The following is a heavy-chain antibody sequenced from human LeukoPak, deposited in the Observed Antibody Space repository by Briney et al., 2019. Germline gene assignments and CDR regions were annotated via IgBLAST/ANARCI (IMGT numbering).Heavy chain of an antibody. CDR1: GYTFTSYD. Sequence: ASVEVSCKASGYTFTSYDINWVRQATGQGLEWMGWMNPNSGNTGYAQKFQGRVTMTRNTSISTAYMELSSLRSEDTAVYYCARGPNPYYYDSSQDAFDIWGQGTMVAVSS. D-gene: IGHD3-22*01. CDR3: ARGPNPYYYDSSQDAFDI. CDR2: MNPNSGNT. J-gene: IGHJ3*02. V-gene: IGHV1-8*01.